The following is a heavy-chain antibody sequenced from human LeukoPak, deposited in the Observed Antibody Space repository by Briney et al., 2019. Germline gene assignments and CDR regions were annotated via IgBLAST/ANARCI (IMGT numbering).Heavy chain of an antibody. CDR1: GSTFRNYW. J-gene: IGHJ4*02. V-gene: IGHV3-7*03. CDR3: ARDRRGSGWYFDY. Sequence: PGGSRSPSFEASGSTFRNYWMIWSRQAPGRGLEGVANINQDGSEKYYVDSVKGRFTISRDNAKNSVYLQMNSLRPEDTAVYYCARDRRGSGWYFDYWGQGTLVPVSS. D-gene: IGHD6-19*01. CDR2: INQDGSEK.